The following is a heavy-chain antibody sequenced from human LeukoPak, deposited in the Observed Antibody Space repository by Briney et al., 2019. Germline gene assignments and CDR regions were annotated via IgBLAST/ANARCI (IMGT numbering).Heavy chain of an antibody. V-gene: IGHV3-7*01. CDR1: GFTFSSYW. Sequence: PGGSLRLSCAASGFTFSSYWMSWVRQAPGKGLEWVANIKQDGSEKYYVDSVKGRFTISRDNAKNSLYLQMNSLRAEDTAVYYCARVRGGYYDSSGYLDAFDIWGQGTMVTVSS. J-gene: IGHJ3*02. D-gene: IGHD3-22*01. CDR2: IKQDGSEK. CDR3: ARVRGGYYDSSGYLDAFDI.